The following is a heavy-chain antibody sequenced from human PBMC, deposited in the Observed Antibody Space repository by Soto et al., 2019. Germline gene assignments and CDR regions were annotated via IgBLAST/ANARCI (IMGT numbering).Heavy chain of an antibody. D-gene: IGHD2-21*01. CDR3: ARGPYCGDECYFAY. Sequence: SETLSLSCSVFGGSISSYYWSWIRQPAGKGLEWIGRIYNSGTTNYNPSLESRVTMSVDPSKNQISLKLSSATAADTAIYYCARGPYCGDECYFAYWGQGTLGTVSS. CDR2: IYNSGTT. J-gene: IGHJ4*02. CDR1: GGSISSYY. V-gene: IGHV4-4*07.